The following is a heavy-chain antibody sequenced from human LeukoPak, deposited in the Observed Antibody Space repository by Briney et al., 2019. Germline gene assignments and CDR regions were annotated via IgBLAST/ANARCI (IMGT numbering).Heavy chain of an antibody. CDR1: GGSFSGYY. D-gene: IGHD1-14*01. V-gene: IGHV4-34*01. J-gene: IGHJ5*02. Sequence: SETLSLTCAVDGGSFSGYYWSWIRQPPGKGLEWIGEINHSGSTNYNPSLKSRVTTSVDTSKNQLSLELTSVTAADTAVYYCARGRTSNWFDPWGQGTLVTVSS. CDR3: ARGRTSNWFDP. CDR2: INHSGST.